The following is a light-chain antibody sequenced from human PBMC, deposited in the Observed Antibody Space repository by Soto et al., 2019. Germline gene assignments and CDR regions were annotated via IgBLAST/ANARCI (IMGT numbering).Light chain of an antibody. Sequence: EIVMTQSPVTLAVSPGATATLSCRASQSLGGNLAWYQQKPGQAPRLLIFRASSRAKGVPARFSGSGSGTEFTLTISSLQSEDFAVYYCQQYNNWPRTFGQGTKVDI. CDR1: QSLGGN. CDR3: QQYNNWPRT. V-gene: IGKV3-15*01. CDR2: RAS. J-gene: IGKJ1*01.